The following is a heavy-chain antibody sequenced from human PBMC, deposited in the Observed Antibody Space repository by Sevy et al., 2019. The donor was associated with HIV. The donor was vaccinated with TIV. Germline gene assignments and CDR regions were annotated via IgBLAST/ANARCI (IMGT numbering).Heavy chain of an antibody. J-gene: IGHJ3*02. V-gene: IGHV4-38-2*02. CDR3: ARTPLVRGIISIFDI. D-gene: IGHD3-10*01. Sequence: SENLSLTCTVSGGSISSAYYWGWIRQPPGKGLEWIGSIWNGGNTYYNPSLKSRVAISVDTSKKQCCLRLSSVTAADTAVYYCARTPLVRGIISIFDIWGQGTRVTVSS. CDR1: GGSISSAYY. CDR2: IWNGGNT.